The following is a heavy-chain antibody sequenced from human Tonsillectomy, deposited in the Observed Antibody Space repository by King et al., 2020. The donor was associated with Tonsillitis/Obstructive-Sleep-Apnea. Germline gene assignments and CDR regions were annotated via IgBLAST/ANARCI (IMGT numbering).Heavy chain of an antibody. CDR3: ARGLRIVVVPAAILDYYYYMDV. J-gene: IGHJ6*03. D-gene: IGHD2-2*02. Sequence: VQLVQSGAEVKKPGASVKVSCKASGYTFTSYAMHWVRQAPGQRLEWMGWINAGNGNTKYSQTFQGRVTITRDTSASTAYMELSSLRSEDTAVYYFARGLRIVVVPAAILDYYYYMDVWGKGTTVTVSS. CDR1: GYTFTSYA. CDR2: INAGNGNT. V-gene: IGHV1-3*01.